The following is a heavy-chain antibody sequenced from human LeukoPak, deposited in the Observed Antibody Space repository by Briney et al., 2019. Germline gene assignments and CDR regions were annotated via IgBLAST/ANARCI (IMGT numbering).Heavy chain of an antibody. CDR2: IWYDGSNK. Sequence: GGSLRLSCTASGITFSNYGMHWVRQAPGKGLEWVAVIWYDGSNKYYADSVQGRFTISRDNPENTLYLQMNGLRAEDTAVYYCAKGRGRDAYSYFDSWGQGTLVTVSS. J-gene: IGHJ4*02. CDR1: GITFSNYG. V-gene: IGHV3-33*06. CDR3: AKGRGRDAYSYFDS. D-gene: IGHD5-24*01.